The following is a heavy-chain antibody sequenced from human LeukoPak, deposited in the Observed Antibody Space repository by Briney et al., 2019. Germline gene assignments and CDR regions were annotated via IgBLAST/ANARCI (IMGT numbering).Heavy chain of an antibody. CDR2: IGASVTTI. CDR1: GLTFTEYN. V-gene: IGHV3-11*04. Sequence: GGSLRLSCAASSGLTFTEYNIGWIRQAPWKGLELVAYIGASVTTIEYADSVRGRFTISRDNGKKSVYLQMNSLRAEDTAVYYCARDPIYLRGSGTYGGFDIWGQGTVVTVSS. D-gene: IGHD3-10*01. CDR3: ARDPIYLRGSGTYGGFDI. J-gene: IGHJ3*02.